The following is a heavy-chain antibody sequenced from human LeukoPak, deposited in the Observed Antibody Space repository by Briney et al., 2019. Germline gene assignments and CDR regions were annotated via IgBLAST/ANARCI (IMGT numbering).Heavy chain of an antibody. CDR3: AKAGNYYDSSGYYDY. J-gene: IGHJ4*02. V-gene: IGHV3-23*01. CDR1: GFTFSSYA. D-gene: IGHD3-22*01. Sequence: GGSLRPSCAASGFTFSSYAMSWVRQAPGKGLEWVSAISGSGGSTYYADSVKGRFTISRDNSKNTLYLQMNSLRAEDTAVYYCAKAGNYYDSSGYYDYWGQGTLVTVSS. CDR2: ISGSGGST.